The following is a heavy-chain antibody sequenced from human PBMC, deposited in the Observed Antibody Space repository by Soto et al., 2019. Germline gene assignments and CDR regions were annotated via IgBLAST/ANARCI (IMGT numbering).Heavy chain of an antibody. D-gene: IGHD1-1*01. CDR3: AHRVGLQDNWNGGYFDY. Sequence: QITLKESGPTRVKPTQTLTLTCTFSGFSLSTSGVGVGWIRQPPGKALERLALIYWDDDKRYSPSLKSRLTITKATSKNQVVLTMTDMDPVDTATYYCAHRVGLQDNWNGGYFDYWGQGALVTVSS. J-gene: IGHJ4*02. CDR2: IYWDDDK. V-gene: IGHV2-5*02. CDR1: GFSLSTSGVG.